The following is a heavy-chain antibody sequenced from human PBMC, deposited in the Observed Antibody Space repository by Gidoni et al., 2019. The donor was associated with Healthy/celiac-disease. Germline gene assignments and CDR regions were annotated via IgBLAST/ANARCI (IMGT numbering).Heavy chain of an antibody. CDR3: ARGRGTAMVTNVDY. V-gene: IGHV1-8*01. Sequence: QVQLVQSGAEVKKPGASVKVSCKASGYTFTSYDINWVRQATGQGLEWMGWRNPNSGNTGYAQKFQGRVTMTRNTSISTSYMELSSLRSEDTAVYYCARGRGTAMVTNVDYWGQGTLVTVSS. D-gene: IGHD5-18*01. CDR2: RNPNSGNT. CDR1: GYTFTSYD. J-gene: IGHJ4*02.